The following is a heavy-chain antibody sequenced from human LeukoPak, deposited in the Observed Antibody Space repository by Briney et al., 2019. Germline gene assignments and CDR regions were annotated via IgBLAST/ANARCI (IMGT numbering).Heavy chain of an antibody. J-gene: IGHJ3*02. V-gene: IGHV3-30*03. Sequence: PGGSLRLSCPASGFTFSSYAMLWVRQAPGKGLEWVAVISYDGSDKYYADSVKGRFTISRDNSKNTLYLQMNSLRAEDTAVYYCAREDSSSSVIAFDIWGQGTMVTVSS. CDR3: AREDSSSSVIAFDI. D-gene: IGHD6-13*01. CDR1: GFTFSSYA. CDR2: ISYDGSDK.